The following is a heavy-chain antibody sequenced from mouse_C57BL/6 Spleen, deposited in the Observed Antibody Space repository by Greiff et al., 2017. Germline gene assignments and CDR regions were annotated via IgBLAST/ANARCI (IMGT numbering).Heavy chain of an antibody. Sequence: EVNLVESGGGLVQPGGSMKLSCVASGFTFSNYWMNWVRQSPEKGLEWVAQIRLKSDNYATHYAESVKGRFTISRDDSKSSVYLQMNNLRAEDTGIYYCTRNSNYAMDYWGQGTSVTVSS. CDR1: GFTFSNYW. D-gene: IGHD2-5*01. J-gene: IGHJ4*01. CDR2: IRLKSDNYAT. CDR3: TRNSNYAMDY. V-gene: IGHV6-3*01.